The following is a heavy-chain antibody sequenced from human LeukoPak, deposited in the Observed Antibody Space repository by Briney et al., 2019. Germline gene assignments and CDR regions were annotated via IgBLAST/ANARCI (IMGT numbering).Heavy chain of an antibody. CDR3: ARDLVNFGSGSSYFDY. J-gene: IGHJ4*02. CDR1: GFTFSSYG. V-gene: IGHV3-33*01. D-gene: IGHD3-10*01. CDR2: IWYDGSKR. Sequence: GGSLRLSCAASGFTFSSYGFPWVRQAPGKGLEWVAIIWYDGSKRYYADSVKGRFTISRDDSKNTLYLQMDSLGAEDKAVYYCARDLVNFGSGSSYFDYWGQGTLVTVSS.